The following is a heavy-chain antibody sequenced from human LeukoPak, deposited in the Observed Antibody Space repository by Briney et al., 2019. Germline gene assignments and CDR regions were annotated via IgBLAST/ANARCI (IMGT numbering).Heavy chain of an antibody. CDR3: ARMTYYYATGN. D-gene: IGHD3-10*01. V-gene: IGHV4-34*01. CDR1: GGSFSGYY. CDR2: INHSGST. J-gene: IGHJ4*02. Sequence: SETLSLTCAVYGGSFSGYYWSWIRQPPGKGLEWIGEINHSGSTNYNPSLKSRVTISVDTSKNQFSLKLSSVTAADPAVYYCARMTYYYATGNWGQGTLVTVSS.